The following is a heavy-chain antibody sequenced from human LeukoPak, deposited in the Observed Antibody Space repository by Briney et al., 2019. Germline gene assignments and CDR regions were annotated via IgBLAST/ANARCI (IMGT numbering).Heavy chain of an antibody. D-gene: IGHD3-10*01. CDR2: IKHDGSEK. CDR1: GLTVSSNY. Sequence: GGSLRLSCTASGLTVSSNYMSWVRQAPGKGLEWVANIKHDGSEKYYVDSVKGRFTISRDNAKNSLYLQMNSLRAEDTAVYYCARRLGLGFGEYSNNWFDPWGQGTLVTVSS. CDR3: ARRLGLGFGEYSNNWFDP. V-gene: IGHV3-7*01. J-gene: IGHJ5*02.